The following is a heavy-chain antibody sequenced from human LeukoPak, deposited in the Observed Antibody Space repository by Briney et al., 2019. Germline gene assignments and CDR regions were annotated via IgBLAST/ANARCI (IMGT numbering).Heavy chain of an antibody. J-gene: IGHJ6*03. CDR2: MNPNSGNT. CDR1: GYTFTSYD. V-gene: IGHV1-8*03. CDR3: ARARTTLYYMDV. D-gene: IGHD1-7*01. Sequence: GASVKVSCKASGYTFTSYDINWVRQATGQGLEWMGWMNPNSGNTGYAQKFQGRVNITRNTSISTAYMELSSLSSEDTAVYYCARARTTLYYMDVWGKGTTVTDSS.